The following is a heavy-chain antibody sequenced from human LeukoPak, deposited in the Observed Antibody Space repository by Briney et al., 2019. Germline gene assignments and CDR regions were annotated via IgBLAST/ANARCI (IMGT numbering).Heavy chain of an antibody. Sequence: GGSLRLSCAASGFTFSSYGMHWVRQAPGKGLEWVAFIRYDGSNKYYADSVKGRFTISRDNSKNTLYLQMNSLRAEDTAVYYCAKDLSTYSSSWYGNWFDPWGQGTLVTVSS. J-gene: IGHJ5*02. V-gene: IGHV3-30*02. CDR1: GFTFSSYG. D-gene: IGHD6-13*01. CDR2: IRYDGSNK. CDR3: AKDLSTYSSSWYGNWFDP.